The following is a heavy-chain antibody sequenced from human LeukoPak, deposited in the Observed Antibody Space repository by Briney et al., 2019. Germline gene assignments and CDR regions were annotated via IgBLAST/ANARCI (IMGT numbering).Heavy chain of an antibody. CDR3: AREEDLVRWFDS. CDR2: TYYKSQWYT. Sequence: SQTLSLTCAISGDNVSSNSAAWNWIRQSPSRGLEWLGRTYYKSQWYTDYAVSVKSRITINPDTSKNQFSLHLNSVTPEDTAVYYCAREEDLVRWFDSWGQGTLVTVSS. V-gene: IGHV6-1*01. D-gene: IGHD6-6*01. J-gene: IGHJ5*01. CDR1: GDNVSSNSAA.